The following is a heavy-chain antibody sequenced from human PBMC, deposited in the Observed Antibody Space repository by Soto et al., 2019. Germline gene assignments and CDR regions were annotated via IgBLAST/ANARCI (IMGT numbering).Heavy chain of an antibody. D-gene: IGHD5-12*01. Sequence: QVHLVQSGVEVKTPWASVRVSCQASGYTFFTYDISWVRQAPGQGREWMGWISTYSGDTKYAQKFQGRVTMTTDTSTTTAYLELRRLRSDDTAVYYCARHHGPTTSENWFDPWGQGTLVTVSS. CDR2: ISTYSGDT. V-gene: IGHV1-18*01. J-gene: IGHJ5*02. CDR3: ARHHGPTTSENWFDP. CDR1: GYTFFTYD.